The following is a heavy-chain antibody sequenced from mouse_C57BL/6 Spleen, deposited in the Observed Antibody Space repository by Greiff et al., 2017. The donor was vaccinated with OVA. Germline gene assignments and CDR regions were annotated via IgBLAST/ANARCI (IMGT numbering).Heavy chain of an antibody. J-gene: IGHJ3*01. V-gene: IGHV2-6*01. D-gene: IGHD2-1*01. Sequence: VMLVESGPGLVAPSQSLSITCTVSGFSLTSYGVDWVRQSPGKGLEWLGVIWGVGSTNYNSALKSRLSISKDNSKSQVFLKMNSLQTDDTAMYYCASEDGNYAFAYWGQGTLVTVSA. CDR1: GFSLTSYG. CDR2: IWGVGST. CDR3: ASEDGNYAFAY.